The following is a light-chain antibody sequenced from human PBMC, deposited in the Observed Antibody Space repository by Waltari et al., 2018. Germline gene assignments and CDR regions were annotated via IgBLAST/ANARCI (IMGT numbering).Light chain of an antibody. J-gene: IGLJ2*01. CDR1: SSAVGGYNY. CDR3: CSYAGSVV. V-gene: IGLV2-23*02. CDR2: DVS. Sequence: QSALTQPASVSGSPGQSITISCTGTSSAVGGYNYVSWYQQHPGKAPKLMIYDVSKRPSGVSNRFSGSKSGNTASLTISGLQAEDEADYYCCSYAGSVVFGGGTKLTVL.